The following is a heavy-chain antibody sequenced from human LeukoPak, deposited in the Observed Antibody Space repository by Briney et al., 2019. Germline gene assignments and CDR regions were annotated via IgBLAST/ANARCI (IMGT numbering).Heavy chain of an antibody. Sequence: GGSLRLSCAAPGFTFSSYSMNWVRQAPGKGLEWVSSISSSSSYIYYADSVKGRFTISRDNAKNSLYLQMNSLRAEDTAVYYCARDSSGVDHDFDYWGQGTLVTVSS. CDR3: ARDSSGVDHDFDY. CDR1: GFTFSSYS. V-gene: IGHV3-21*01. J-gene: IGHJ4*02. D-gene: IGHD1-26*01. CDR2: ISSSSSYI.